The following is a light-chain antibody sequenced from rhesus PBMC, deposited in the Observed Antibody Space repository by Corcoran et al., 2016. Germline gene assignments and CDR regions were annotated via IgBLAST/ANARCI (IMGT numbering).Light chain of an antibody. V-gene: IGKV1-22*01. CDR1: QSISSW. CDR2: TES. CDR3: QQYNSSPDG. J-gene: IGKJ2*01. Sequence: DIQMTQSPSSLSAPVGDTVTITCRASQSISSWLAWYQQKPGKAPKVLFYTESSLQRGVPSRFSGSGSGTVFTLTIESLQSENFAPSCCQQYNSSPDGFGRGAKVEIK.